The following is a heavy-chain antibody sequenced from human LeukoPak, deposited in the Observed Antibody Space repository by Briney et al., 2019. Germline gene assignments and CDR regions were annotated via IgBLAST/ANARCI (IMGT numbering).Heavy chain of an antibody. V-gene: IGHV3-66*01. CDR1: GFTVSSNY. CDR3: AREIHSGRSDAFDI. J-gene: IGHJ3*02. D-gene: IGHD1-26*01. Sequence: GGSLRLSCAASGFTVSSNYMSWVREAPGKGLEGCSVIYGGGSTYLADSVKGRFTISRDNSKNTLYLQMNSLRAEDTAVYYCAREIHSGRSDAFDIWGQGTMVTVSS. CDR2: IYGGGST.